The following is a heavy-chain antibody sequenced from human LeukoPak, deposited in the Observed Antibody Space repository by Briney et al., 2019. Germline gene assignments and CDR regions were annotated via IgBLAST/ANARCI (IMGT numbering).Heavy chain of an antibody. CDR1: GGSISSYY. D-gene: IGHD1-14*01. Sequence: SETLSLTCTVSGGSISSYYWSWIRQPPGKGLEWIGYIYYSRSTNYNPSLKSRVTISVDTSKNQFSLKLSSVTAADTAVFYCARGNRQFDPWGQGTLVTVSS. V-gene: IGHV4-59*01. CDR3: ARGNRQFDP. J-gene: IGHJ5*02. CDR2: IYYSRST.